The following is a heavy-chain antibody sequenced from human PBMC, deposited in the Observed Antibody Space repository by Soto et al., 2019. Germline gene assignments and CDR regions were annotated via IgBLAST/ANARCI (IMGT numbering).Heavy chain of an antibody. V-gene: IGHV1-2*06. CDR2: INPRSGDT. CDR1: GYTFIGSY. J-gene: IGHJ5*02. CDR3: GRDGVGATPLGWFDP. Sequence: QVQLVQSGAEVTKPGASVKVSCKASGYTFIGSYIHWVRQAPGQGLEWLGRINPRSGDTTYAQKLQGRLTMNRDTSISTAYMELSSLRSYDTAVYYCGRDGVGATPLGWFDPWGQGSLVTVSS. D-gene: IGHD1-26*01.